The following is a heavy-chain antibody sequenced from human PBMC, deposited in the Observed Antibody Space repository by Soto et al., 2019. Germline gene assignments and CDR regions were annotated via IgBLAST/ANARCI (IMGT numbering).Heavy chain of an antibody. CDR3: ATGGIAAAGKAYYYYCMDV. Sequence: ASVKVSCKVSGYTLTELSMHWVRQAPGKGLEWMGGFDPEDGETIYAQKFQGRVTMTEDTSTDTAYMELSSLRSEDTAVYYCATGGIAAAGKAYYYYCMDVWGKGTTVTVSS. J-gene: IGHJ6*03. V-gene: IGHV1-24*01. D-gene: IGHD6-13*01. CDR1: GYTLTELS. CDR2: FDPEDGET.